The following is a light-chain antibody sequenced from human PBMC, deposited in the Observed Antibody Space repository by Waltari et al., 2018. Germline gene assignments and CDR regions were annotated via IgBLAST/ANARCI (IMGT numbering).Light chain of an antibody. CDR3: SSYTNDATVI. CDR1: SSDVGYYNY. CDR2: DVN. Sequence: QSALTQPASVSGSPGQSITISCTGTSSDVGYYNYVSWYQQHPGKAPKLIISDVNKRPSGVSNRVSGSKCGNTASLTISGLQAEDEADYYCSSYTNDATVIFGGGTKLTVL. J-gene: IGLJ2*01. V-gene: IGLV2-14*01.